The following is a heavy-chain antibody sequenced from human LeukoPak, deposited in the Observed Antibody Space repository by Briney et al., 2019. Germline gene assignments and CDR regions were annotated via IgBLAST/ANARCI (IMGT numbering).Heavy chain of an antibody. D-gene: IGHD4-17*01. CDR2: MNPNSGNT. CDR1: GYTFTSYD. V-gene: IGHV1-8*03. Sequence: ASVKVSCKASGYTFTSYDINWVRQATGQGLEWMGWMNPNSGNTGYAQKFQGRVTITRNTSISTAYMELSSLRSEDTAVDYCARDDGDYTLFDYWGQGTLVTVSS. CDR3: ARDDGDYTLFDY. J-gene: IGHJ4*02.